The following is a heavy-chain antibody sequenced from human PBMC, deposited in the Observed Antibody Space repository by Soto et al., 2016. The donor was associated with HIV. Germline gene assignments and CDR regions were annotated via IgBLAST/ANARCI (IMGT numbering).Heavy chain of an antibody. V-gene: IGHV3-21*01. Sequence: QLVESGGGLVKPGGSLRLSCAASGFTFSSYSMNWVRQAPGKGLEWVSSITSSSNYIYYADSVKGRFTISRDNAKNSLYLQMNSLRVDDTAVYYCAREKGQQLPLDYWGQGTLVHRLL. CDR2: ITSSSNYI. D-gene: IGHD6-13*01. CDR1: GFTFSSYS. CDR3: AREKGQQLPLDY. J-gene: IGHJ4*02.